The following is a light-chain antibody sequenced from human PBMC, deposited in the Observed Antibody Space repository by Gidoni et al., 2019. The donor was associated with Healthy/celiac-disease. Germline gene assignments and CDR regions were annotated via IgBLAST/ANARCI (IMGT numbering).Light chain of an antibody. CDR3: AACDDSLNGWV. CDR2: SNN. J-gene: IGLJ3*02. Sequence: SVLTQPPSASGAPAERVTFSCSGSSSSSGSNTVNCYQQRPGTAPNLLIYSNNPRPSGVPARFSGSKSGTSASLAISGLQSEDEAVYYCAACDDSLNGWVFGGGTKLTVL. CDR1: SSSSGSNT. V-gene: IGLV1-44*01.